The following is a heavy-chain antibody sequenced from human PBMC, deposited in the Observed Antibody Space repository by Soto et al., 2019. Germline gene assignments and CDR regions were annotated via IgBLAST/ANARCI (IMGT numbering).Heavy chain of an antibody. CDR3: ARDRIEATNTYYYYYGMDV. J-gene: IGHJ6*02. CDR1: GGTFSSYA. V-gene: IGHV1-69*06. Sequence: ASVKVSCKASGGTFSSYAISWVRQAPGQGLEWMGGIIPIFGTANYAQKFQGRVTITADKSTSTAYMELSSLRSGDTAVYYCARDRIEATNTYYYYYGMDVWGQGTTVTVSS. D-gene: IGHD1-26*01. CDR2: IIPIFGTA.